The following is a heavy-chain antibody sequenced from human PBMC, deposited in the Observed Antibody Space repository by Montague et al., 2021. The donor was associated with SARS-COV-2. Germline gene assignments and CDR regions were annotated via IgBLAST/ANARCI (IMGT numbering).Heavy chain of an antibody. D-gene: IGHD5-18*01. J-gene: IGHJ4*02. V-gene: IGHV4-34*01. Sequence: SETLSLTCAVYGGSFSGYYWSWIRQPPGTGLEWIGEVNHSGSTNYKPSLKSRVTISVDTSKNQFSLKLSSVTAADTAVYYCARGGGYSYGGIDYWGQGTLVTVSS. CDR3: ARGGGYSYGGIDY. CDR2: VNHSGST. CDR1: GGSFSGYY.